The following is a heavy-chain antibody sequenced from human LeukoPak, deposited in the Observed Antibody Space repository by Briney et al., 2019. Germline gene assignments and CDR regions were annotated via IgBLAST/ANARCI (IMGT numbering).Heavy chain of an antibody. CDR3: ASHGYYGSGSYCHH. V-gene: IGHV3-74*01. Sequence: GGSLRLSCAASGFTFSSSWMHWLRQAPGKGLVWVSRISSDGSSTSYADSVKGRFTIFRDNAKSTLYLQMNSLRAEDTALYFCASHGYYGSGSYCHHWGQGTLVSVSS. J-gene: IGHJ4*02. CDR2: ISSDGSST. D-gene: IGHD3-10*01. CDR1: GFTFSSSW.